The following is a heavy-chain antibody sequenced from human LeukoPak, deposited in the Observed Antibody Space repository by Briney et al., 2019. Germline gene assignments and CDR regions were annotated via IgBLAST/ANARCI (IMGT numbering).Heavy chain of an antibody. CDR1: GYTFTSYY. Sequence: ASVKVSCKASGYTFTSYYMHWVRQAPGQGLEWMGIINPSGGSTSYAQKFQGRVTITTDESTSTAYMELSSLRSEDTAVYYCARGGLGYCSSTSCRREYYFDYWGQGTLVTVSS. CDR3: ARGGLGYCSSTSCRREYYFDY. CDR2: INPSGGST. V-gene: IGHV1-46*01. D-gene: IGHD2-2*01. J-gene: IGHJ4*02.